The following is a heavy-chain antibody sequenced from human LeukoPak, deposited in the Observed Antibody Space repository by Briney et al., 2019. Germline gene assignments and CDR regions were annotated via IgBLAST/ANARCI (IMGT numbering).Heavy chain of an antibody. D-gene: IGHD2-8*02. CDR2: IYYSGST. J-gene: IGHJ4*02. CDR3: ARYLRSGGTWYLDF. CDR1: GGSISGYY. V-gene: IGHV4-59*08. Sequence: SETLSLTCSASGGSISGYYRSCVRQPPGKELEWIAYIYYSGSTNYNHSFKSRVTISGDTSKNKFYLQMIALTSADTAVYCCARYLRSGGTWYLDFWGQGTLVTVS.